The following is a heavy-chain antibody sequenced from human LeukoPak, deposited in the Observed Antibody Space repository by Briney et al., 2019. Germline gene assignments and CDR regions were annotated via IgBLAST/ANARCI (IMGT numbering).Heavy chain of an antibody. Sequence: GGSLRLSCTASGFTFGDYAMSWVRQAPGKGLEGVGFIRSKAYGGTTEYAASVKGRFTISRDDSKSIAYLQMNSLKTEDTAVYYCTRYDILTGYYYFDYWGQGTLVTVSS. CDR1: GFTFGDYA. J-gene: IGHJ4*02. V-gene: IGHV3-49*04. CDR2: IRSKAYGGTT. CDR3: TRYDILTGYYYFDY. D-gene: IGHD3-9*01.